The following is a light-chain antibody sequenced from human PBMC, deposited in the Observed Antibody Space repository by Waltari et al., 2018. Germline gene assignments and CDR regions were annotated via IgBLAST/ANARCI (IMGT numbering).Light chain of an antibody. CDR2: DAS. CDR1: QSVSNY. Sequence: EIVLTQSPATLSLSPGERATLPCRASQSVSNYLAWYQQKPGQAPRLLIYDASNRAAGIPDRFSGSGSGTDFTLTISSLEPEDFAVYYCQQRNNWGFGQGTKVEIK. J-gene: IGKJ1*01. CDR3: QQRNNWG. V-gene: IGKV3-11*01.